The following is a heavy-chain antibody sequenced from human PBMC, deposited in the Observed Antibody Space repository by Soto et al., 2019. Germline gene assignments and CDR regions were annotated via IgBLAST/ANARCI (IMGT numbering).Heavy chain of an antibody. D-gene: IGHD1-1*01. CDR2: MNPNTGNS. CDR3: ARGRGTRLSDFDY. J-gene: IGHJ4*02. Sequence: ASVKVSCKASGYTFTSYDIYWVRQATGQGLEWMGWMNPNTGNSGYAQKFQGRVTMTSDTSISTAHMELSSLRSEDTAVYYCARGRGTRLSDFDYWGQGTLVTVSS. CDR1: GYTFTSYD. V-gene: IGHV1-8*01.